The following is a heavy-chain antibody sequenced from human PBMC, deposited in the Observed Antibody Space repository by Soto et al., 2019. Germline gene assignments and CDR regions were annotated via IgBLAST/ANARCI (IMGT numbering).Heavy chain of an antibody. CDR2: LSGSGGST. J-gene: IGHJ4*02. D-gene: IGHD3-22*01. Sequence: PGGSLRLSCAASGFTFSTYAMSWVRQAPGKGLEWVSSLSGSGGSTYNADSVKGRFTIFRDNSKNALYLQMNSLRAEDTAVYYCAKAPYYESSGPFDNWGQGTLVTVSS. CDR1: GFTFSTYA. V-gene: IGHV3-23*01. CDR3: AKAPYYESSGPFDN.